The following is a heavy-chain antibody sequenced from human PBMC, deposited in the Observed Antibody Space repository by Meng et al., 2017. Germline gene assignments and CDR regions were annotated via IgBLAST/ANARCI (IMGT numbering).Heavy chain of an antibody. CDR1: GVSISSSNW. J-gene: IGHJ4*02. D-gene: IGHD6-19*01. V-gene: IGHV4-4*02. CDR3: ARDRGAVAGTNFDY. Sequence: VRPMAWGPRGVRHSGPLSLPCAVFGVSISSSNWWSWVRQPPGKGLEWGGEMYHSGHTNYNPSLKSRVTISVAKSKYQFSLKLSSATAADTAVYYCARDRGAVAGTNFDYWGQGTLVTVSS. CDR2: MYHSGHT.